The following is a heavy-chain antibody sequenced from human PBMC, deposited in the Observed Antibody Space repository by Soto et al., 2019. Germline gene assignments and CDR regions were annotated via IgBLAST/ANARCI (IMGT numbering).Heavy chain of an antibody. D-gene: IGHD5-12*01. V-gene: IGHV1-2*04. CDR2: INPNSGGT. J-gene: IGHJ4*02. CDR3: ARDREHSGYDYGFDY. CDR1: GYTFTGYY. Sequence: ASVKVSCKASGYTFTGYYMHWVRQAPGQRLEWMGWINPNSGGTNYAQKFQGWVTMTRDTSISTAYMELSRLRSDDTAVYYCARDREHSGYDYGFDYWGQGTLVTVSS.